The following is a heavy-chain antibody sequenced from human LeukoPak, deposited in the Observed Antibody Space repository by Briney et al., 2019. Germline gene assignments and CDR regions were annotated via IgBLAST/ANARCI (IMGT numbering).Heavy chain of an antibody. CDR2: TYYRSKWYN. CDR1: GDIVSSNSAA. Sequence: SQTLSLTCDISGDIVSSNSAAWNWIRQSPSRGLEWLGRTYYRSKWYNDYPVSVKGRISINPDTSKNQVSLQLNSVTPEDTAVYYCVRGGTSEAVWFDPWGQGTLVTVSS. D-gene: IGHD6-19*01. CDR3: VRGGTSEAVWFDP. V-gene: IGHV6-1*01. J-gene: IGHJ5*02.